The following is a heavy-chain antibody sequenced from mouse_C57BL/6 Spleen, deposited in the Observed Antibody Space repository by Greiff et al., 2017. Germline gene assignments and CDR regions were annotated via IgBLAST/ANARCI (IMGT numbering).Heavy chain of an antibody. CDR3: ARKTAGSFAY. CDR1: GFSLPSYA. Sequence: VQLVEPGPGLVAPSQSLSITCTVSGFSLPSYAISWVRQPPGKGLEWLGVIWTGGGTNYNSALKSRLSINKDNSKSQVYLKRNSLQTDDAARYYCARKTAGSFAYWGQGTLVTVSA. V-gene: IGHV2-9-1*01. D-gene: IGHD1-2*01. J-gene: IGHJ3*01. CDR2: IWTGGGT.